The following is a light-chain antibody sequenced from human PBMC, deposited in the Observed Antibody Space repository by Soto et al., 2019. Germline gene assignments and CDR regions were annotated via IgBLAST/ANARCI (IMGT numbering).Light chain of an antibody. Sequence: EIVLTQSPGTLSLSPGERATLSCRASQSVSSSYLAWYQQKPGQAPRPLIYGASSRATGIPDRFSGSGSGADHTLPISRLEHHDFLAEYSLHYCGSPWTFGPGTKLE. CDR1: QSVSSSY. V-gene: IGKV3-20*01. CDR2: GAS. J-gene: IGKJ2*01. CDR3: LHYCGSPWT.